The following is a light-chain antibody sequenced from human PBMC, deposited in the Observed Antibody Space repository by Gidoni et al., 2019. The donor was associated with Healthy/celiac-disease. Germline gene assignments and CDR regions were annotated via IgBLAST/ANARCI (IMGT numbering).Light chain of an antibody. CDR1: SSNIGSNY. V-gene: IGLV1-47*01. CDR3: AAWDARLSVV. Sequence: QSVLAQPPAASGTPGQRGTISCSGSSSNIGSNYVYWYQQLPGTAPKPLIYRNNPRPSGVPDRFSGSNSGTSASLAISGLRSEDEADYYCAAWDARLSVVFGGGTKLTVL. J-gene: IGLJ2*01. CDR2: RNN.